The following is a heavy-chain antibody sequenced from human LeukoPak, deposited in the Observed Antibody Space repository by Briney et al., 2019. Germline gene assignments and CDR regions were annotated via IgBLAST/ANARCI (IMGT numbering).Heavy chain of an antibody. D-gene: IGHD6-19*01. V-gene: IGHV4-59*01. CDR3: ARAGYSSGWSTN. J-gene: IGHJ4*02. CDR1: GGSISNYY. Sequence: SETLSLTCTVSGGSISNYYWSWIRQPPGKGLEWIGYIYSSGSTNYNPSLKSRVTISVDTSKSQFSLRLSSVTAVDTAVYFCARAGYSSGWSTNWGQGTLVTVSS. CDR2: IYSSGST.